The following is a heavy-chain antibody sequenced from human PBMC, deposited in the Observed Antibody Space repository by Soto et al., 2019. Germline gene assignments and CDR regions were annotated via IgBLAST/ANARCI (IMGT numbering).Heavy chain of an antibody. CDR1: GGSISSSSYY. CDR3: ARTLYYYDTSGYR. Sequence: SETLSLTCTVSGGSISSSSYYWGWIRQPPGKGLEWIGSIFYSGSTYYNPSLKSRVTISVDTSKNSLYLQMNSLRAEDTAVYYCARTLYYYDTSGYRWGQGTLVTVSS. J-gene: IGHJ4*02. V-gene: IGHV4-39*01. CDR2: IFYSGST. D-gene: IGHD3-22*01.